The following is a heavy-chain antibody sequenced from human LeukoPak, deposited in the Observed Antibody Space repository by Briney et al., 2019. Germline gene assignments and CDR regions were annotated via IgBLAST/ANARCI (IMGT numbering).Heavy chain of an antibody. CDR1: GFTFSSYA. J-gene: IGHJ4*02. Sequence: GGSLRLSCAASGFTFSSYAMSWVRQAPGKGLEWVSAISGSGGSTYYADSVKGRFTISRDNSKNTLYLQMNSLRAEDTAVCYCAKDGSEYYYDSSGDLDWGQGTLVTVSS. D-gene: IGHD3-22*01. V-gene: IGHV3-23*01. CDR2: ISGSGGST. CDR3: AKDGSEYYYDSSGDLD.